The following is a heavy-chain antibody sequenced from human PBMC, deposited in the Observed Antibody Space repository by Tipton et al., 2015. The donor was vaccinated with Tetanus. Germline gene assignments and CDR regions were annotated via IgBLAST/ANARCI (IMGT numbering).Heavy chain of an antibody. Sequence: SLRLSCAASGFIFSSYGIHWVRQAPGKGLEWVAVSWYDGTDKYYADSVKGRFTISRDNSKNKLYLKMNSLRAEDTAVYYCAREADCSGGSCFSGDFDNWGQGTQVTVSS. V-gene: IGHV3-33*01. CDR1: GFIFSSYG. CDR3: AREADCSGGSCFSGDFDN. J-gene: IGHJ4*02. CDR2: SWYDGTDK. D-gene: IGHD2-15*01.